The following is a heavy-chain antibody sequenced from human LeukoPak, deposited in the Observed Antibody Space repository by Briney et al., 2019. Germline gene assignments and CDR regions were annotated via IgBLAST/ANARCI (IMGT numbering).Heavy chain of an antibody. CDR1: GFTFDDYG. CDR2: INWNGGST. CDR3: ARDGSDTSGYALDY. V-gene: IGHV3-20*04. Sequence: GGSLRLSCAASGFTFDDYGMSWVRQAPGKGLEWVSGINWNGGSTGYADSVKGRFTISRDNAKNSLYLQMNSLRAEDTALYYCARDGSDTSGYALDYWGQGTLVTVSS. D-gene: IGHD3-22*01. J-gene: IGHJ4*02.